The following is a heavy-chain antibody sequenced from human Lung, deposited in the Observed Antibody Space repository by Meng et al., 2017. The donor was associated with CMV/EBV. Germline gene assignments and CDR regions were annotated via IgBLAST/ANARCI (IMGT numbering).Heavy chain of an antibody. CDR2: IIPIFGTA. V-gene: IGHV1-69*05. J-gene: IGHJ6*02. CDR3: ASCPSSSSSNYYYYYGMDV. D-gene: IGHD6-13*01. CDR1: GGTFSSYA. Sequence: SVXVSCKASGGTFSSYAISWVRQAPGQGLEWMGGIIPIFGTANYAQKFQGRVTITTDESTSTAYMELSSLRSEDTAVYYCASCPSSSSSNYYYYYGMDVXGQGXTVTVS.